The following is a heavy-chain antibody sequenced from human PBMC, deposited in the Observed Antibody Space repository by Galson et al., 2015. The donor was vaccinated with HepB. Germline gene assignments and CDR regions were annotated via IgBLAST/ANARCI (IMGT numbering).Heavy chain of an antibody. CDR3: AKGPLGNRVVVPAAMPSMADWYFDL. J-gene: IGHJ2*01. CDR1: GFTFSSYA. V-gene: IGHV3-23*01. CDR2: ISGSGGST. D-gene: IGHD2-2*01. Sequence: SLRLSCAASGFTFSSYAMSWVRQAPGKGLEWVSAISGSGGSTYYADSVKGRFTISRDNSKNTLYLQMNSLRAEDTAVYYCAKGPLGNRVVVPAAMPSMADWYFDLWGRGTLVTASS.